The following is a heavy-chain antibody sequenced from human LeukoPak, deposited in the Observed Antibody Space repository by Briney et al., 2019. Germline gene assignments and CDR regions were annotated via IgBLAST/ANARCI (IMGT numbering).Heavy chain of an antibody. J-gene: IGHJ4*02. CDR1: GDSISSGNY. V-gene: IGHV4-38-2*02. Sequence: SETLSLTCTVSGDSISSGNYWGWIRQPPGKGLEWIGSIFHTGSTYFNLSLKSRVTISVDTSKNQFSLRLSSVTAADTAVYYCTRGAGWLIDYWGQGILVTVSS. D-gene: IGHD3-16*01. CDR2: IFHTGST. CDR3: TRGAGWLIDY.